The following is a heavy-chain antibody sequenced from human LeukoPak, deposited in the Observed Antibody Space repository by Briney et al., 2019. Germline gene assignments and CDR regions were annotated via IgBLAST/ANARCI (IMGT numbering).Heavy chain of an antibody. CDR2: INPNSGGT. J-gene: IGHJ4*02. CDR1: GYTFTGYY. V-gene: IGHV1-2*02. CDR3: ARDIAYSSRQDY. Sequence: ASVKVSCKASGYTFTGYYMHWVRQAPGQGLEWMGWINPNSGGTNYAQKFQGRVTMTRDTSISTAYMELSRLRSDDTAVYYCARDIAYSSRQDYWGQGTLVTVSS. D-gene: IGHD6-19*01.